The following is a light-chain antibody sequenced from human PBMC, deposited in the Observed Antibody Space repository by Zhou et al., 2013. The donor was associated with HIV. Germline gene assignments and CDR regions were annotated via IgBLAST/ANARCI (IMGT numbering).Light chain of an antibody. Sequence: DIQMTQSPSTLSASVGDRVTITCRASQSISNWLAWYQQKPGGAPNLLIYKASTLEGGVPSRFSGSGSGTDFTFTISSLQPEDIATYFCQQYDNLLPYTFGQGTKLEIK. CDR3: QQYDNLLPYT. V-gene: IGKV1-5*03. CDR1: QSISNW. CDR2: KAS. J-gene: IGKJ2*01.